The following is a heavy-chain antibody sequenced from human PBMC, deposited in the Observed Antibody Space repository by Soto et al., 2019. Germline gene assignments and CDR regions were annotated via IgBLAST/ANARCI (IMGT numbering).Heavy chain of an antibody. Sequence: ASVKVSCNASGYTFTRSGISWVRQAPGQGLEWMGWISTYNGNTNYAQTFQGRVTMTADTSTSTVHMEVRSLRSDDTAVYYCASEGVAPYYYYGMDVWGQGTPVTVSS. D-gene: IGHD5-12*01. CDR3: ASEGVAPYYYYGMDV. J-gene: IGHJ6*02. V-gene: IGHV1-18*01. CDR2: ISTYNGNT. CDR1: GYTFTRSG.